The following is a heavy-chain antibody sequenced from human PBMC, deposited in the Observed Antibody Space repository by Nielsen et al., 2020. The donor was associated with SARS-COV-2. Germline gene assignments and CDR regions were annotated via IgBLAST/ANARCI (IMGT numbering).Heavy chain of an antibody. Sequence: WIRQPPGKGLEWIGYIYYSGTTYYNPSLESRLTMSVDTSKNQFSLRLDSVTAADTAVYYCARDSMSGYSGYDRFDLWGQGTLVTVSS. J-gene: IGHJ5*02. CDR2: IYYSGTT. V-gene: IGHV4-30-4*01. D-gene: IGHD5-12*01. CDR3: ARDSMSGYSGYDRFDL.